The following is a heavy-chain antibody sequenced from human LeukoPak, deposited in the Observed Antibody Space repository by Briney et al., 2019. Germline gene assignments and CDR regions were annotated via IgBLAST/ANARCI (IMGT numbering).Heavy chain of an antibody. V-gene: IGHV3-48*04. D-gene: IGHD6-19*01. CDR3: ARDPEQWLYDYYFVY. CDR2: ISSSSSTI. J-gene: IGHJ4*02. CDR1: GFTFSSYS. Sequence: PGGSLRLSCAASGFTFSSYSMNWVRQAPGKGLEWVSYISSSSSTIYYADSVKGRFTISRDNAKNSLYLQMNSLRAEDTAVYYCARDPEQWLYDYYFVYWGQGTLVTVSS.